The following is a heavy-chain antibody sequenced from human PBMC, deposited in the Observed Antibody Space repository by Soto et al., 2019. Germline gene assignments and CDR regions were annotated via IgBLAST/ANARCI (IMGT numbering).Heavy chain of an antibody. V-gene: IGHV3-30*18. J-gene: IGHJ4*02. D-gene: IGHD3-10*01. CDR2: ISFDGSSK. Sequence: QVQLVESGGGVVQPGRSLRLSCAASEFIFNTYAIHWVRQAPGKGLEWVAVISFDGSSKYYAESVKGRFTVSRDISQNTLYLQMHSLTVEDTAVYYCPKHRRSFFGEFYFDYWGQGTLVTVSS. CDR3: PKHRRSFFGEFYFDY. CDR1: EFIFNTYA.